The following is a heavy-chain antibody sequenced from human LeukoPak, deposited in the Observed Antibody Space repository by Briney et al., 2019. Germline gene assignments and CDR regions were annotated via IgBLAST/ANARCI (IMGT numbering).Heavy chain of an antibody. V-gene: IGHV3-23*01. D-gene: IGHD2-15*01. J-gene: IGHJ6*02. Sequence: GRSLRLSCAASGFNFRDFAISWVRQAPGKGLGWVSGIGGDTTTHYAESVKGRFAISRDNAKNTLYLHMNSVRAEDTALYYCAKDLHYWVAMDVWGQGTTVTVS. CDR1: GFNFRDFA. CDR3: AKDLHYWVAMDV. CDR2: IGGDTTT.